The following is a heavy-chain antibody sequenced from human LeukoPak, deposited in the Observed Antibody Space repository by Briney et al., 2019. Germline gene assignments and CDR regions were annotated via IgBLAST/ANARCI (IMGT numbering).Heavy chain of an antibody. V-gene: IGHV3-23*01. CDR1: GFTFSNYA. CDR3: AKYSGSYYYPPNWDS. J-gene: IGHJ4*02. D-gene: IGHD1-26*01. CDR2: ISGSGSST. Sequence: GGSLRLSCEASGFTFSNYAMTWVRQAPGKGREWVSGISGSGSSTYYADSVKGRFTLSRDYPKNTLYLQVNSLRAEDTAVYFCAKYSGSYYYPPNWDSWGQGTLVTVSS.